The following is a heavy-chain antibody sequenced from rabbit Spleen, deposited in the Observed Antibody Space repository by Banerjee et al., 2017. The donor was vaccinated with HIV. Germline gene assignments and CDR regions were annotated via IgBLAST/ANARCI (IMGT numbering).Heavy chain of an antibody. CDR1: GFDLSSYYY. CDR2: IYAGSSGST. CDR3: ARDTGSSFSSYGMDL. J-gene: IGHJ6*01. V-gene: IGHV1S45*01. D-gene: IGHD8-1*01. Sequence: QQHLEESGGGLVKPEGSLTLTCKASGFDLSSYYYMCWVRQAPGKGLELIACIYAGSSGSTYYASWAKGRFTCSKTSSTTVTLQMTSLTVADTATYFCARDTGSSFSSYGMDLWGPGTMVTVS.